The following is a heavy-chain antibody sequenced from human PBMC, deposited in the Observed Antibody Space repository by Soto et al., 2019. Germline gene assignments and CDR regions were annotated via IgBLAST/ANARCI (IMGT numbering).Heavy chain of an antibody. CDR1: GGSISSYY. D-gene: IGHD6-13*01. CDR3: ASRWYSSSWGDYYYYYMDA. Sequence: QVQLQESGPGLVKPSETLSLTCTVSGGSISSYYWSWIRQPPGKGLEWIGYIYYSGSTNYNPSLKSRVTISVDTSKNRFSLKLSSVTAADTAVYYCASRWYSSSWGDYYYYYMDAWGKGTTVTVSS. V-gene: IGHV4-59*01. CDR2: IYYSGST. J-gene: IGHJ6*03.